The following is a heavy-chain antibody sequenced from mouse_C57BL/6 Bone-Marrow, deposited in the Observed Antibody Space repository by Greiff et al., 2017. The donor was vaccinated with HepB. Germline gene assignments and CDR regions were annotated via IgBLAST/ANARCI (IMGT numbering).Heavy chain of an antibody. J-gene: IGHJ1*03. D-gene: IGHD1-1*01. CDR2: IYPGSGST. CDR3: ASFYGSSWYFDV. CDR1: GYTFTSYW. V-gene: IGHV1-55*01. Sequence: VQLQQSGAELVKPGASVKMSCKASGYTFTSYWITWVKQRPGQGLEWIGDIYPGSGSTNYNEKFKSNATLTVDTSSSTAYMQLSSLTSEDSAVYYCASFYGSSWYFDVWGTGTTVTVSS.